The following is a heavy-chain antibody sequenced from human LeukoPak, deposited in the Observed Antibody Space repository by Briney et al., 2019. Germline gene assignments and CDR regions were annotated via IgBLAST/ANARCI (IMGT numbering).Heavy chain of an antibody. V-gene: IGHV3-66*01. D-gene: IGHD5-18*01. CDR1: GFTVSSNY. CDR2: IYSGGST. CDR3: ARGSGYSYGLAPDY. J-gene: IGHJ4*02. Sequence: GGSLRLSCAASGFTVSSNYMSWVRQAPGKGLEWVSVIYSGGSTYYADSVKGRFTISRDNSKNTLYLQMNSLRAEDTAVYYCARGSGYSYGLAPDYWGQGTLVTVSS.